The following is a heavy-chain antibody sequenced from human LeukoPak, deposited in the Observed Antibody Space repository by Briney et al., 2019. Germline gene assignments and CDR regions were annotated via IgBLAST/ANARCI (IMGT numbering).Heavy chain of an antibody. V-gene: IGHV3-23*01. J-gene: IGHJ4*02. CDR2: ISGSGGTT. Sequence: GGSLRLSCAASGFTFSSYAMSWVRQAPGKGLEWVSAISGSGGTTYYADSVKGRFTVSRDNSKNTLYLQMSSLRAEDSAVYYCAKDPEYSSGWYLDYWGQGTLVTVSS. CDR1: GFTFSSYA. CDR3: AKDPEYSSGWYLDY. D-gene: IGHD6-19*01.